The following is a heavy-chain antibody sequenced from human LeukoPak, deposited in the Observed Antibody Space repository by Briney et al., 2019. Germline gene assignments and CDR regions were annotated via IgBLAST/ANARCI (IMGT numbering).Heavy chain of an antibody. D-gene: IGHD6-13*01. CDR1: GGSFSGYY. V-gene: IGHV4-34*01. J-gene: IGHJ4*02. CDR3: ARGGIAAATFSY. CDR2: INHSGST. Sequence: SETLSLTCAVYGGSFSGYYWSWIRQPPGKGLEWIGEINHSGSTNYNPSLKSRVAISVDTSKNQFSLKLSSVTAADTAVYYCARGGIAAATFSYWGQGTLATVSS.